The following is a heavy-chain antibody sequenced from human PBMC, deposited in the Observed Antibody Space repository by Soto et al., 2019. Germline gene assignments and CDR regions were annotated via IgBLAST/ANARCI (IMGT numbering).Heavy chain of an antibody. D-gene: IGHD3-10*01. J-gene: IGHJ4*02. Sequence: QVQLQESGPGLVKPSQTLSLTCTVSGGSISSGGYYWSWIRQHPGKGLEWIGYIYYSGSTYYNPSLKSRVTISVDTSKNQFYLKLSSVTAADTAVYDCARGQPSYGSGSYYFDYWGQGTLVTVSS. CDR2: IYYSGST. CDR3: ARGQPSYGSGSYYFDY. CDR1: GGSISSGGYY. V-gene: IGHV4-31*03.